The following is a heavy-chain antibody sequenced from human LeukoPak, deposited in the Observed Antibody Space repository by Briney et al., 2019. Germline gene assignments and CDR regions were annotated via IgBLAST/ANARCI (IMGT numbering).Heavy chain of an antibody. D-gene: IGHD2-8*02. Sequence: GGSLRVSCAASGFTFSGYWMHWVRQAPGKGLVWVSRISPDGTTTNYADSAEGRLTISRDNAKNTLYLQMNGLRDEDAAVYYCTRVLAGRSGLMDVWGRGTAITVSS. V-gene: IGHV3-74*01. CDR3: TRVLAGRSGLMDV. J-gene: IGHJ6*02. CDR1: GFTFSGYW. CDR2: ISPDGTTT.